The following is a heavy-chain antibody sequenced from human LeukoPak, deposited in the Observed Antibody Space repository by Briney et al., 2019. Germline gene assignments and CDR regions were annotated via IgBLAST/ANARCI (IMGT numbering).Heavy chain of an antibody. V-gene: IGHV1-2*02. Sequence: ASVKVSCKASGYTFTGYYMHWVRQAPGQGLEWMGWINPNSGGTNYAQKFQGRVTMTRDTSISTAYMEPSSLRSDDTAVYYCARGRNIGVVGAATNLEDCWGQGTLVTVSS. CDR3: ARGRNIGVVGAATNLEDC. J-gene: IGHJ4*02. CDR2: INPNSGGT. D-gene: IGHD2-15*01. CDR1: GYTFTGYY.